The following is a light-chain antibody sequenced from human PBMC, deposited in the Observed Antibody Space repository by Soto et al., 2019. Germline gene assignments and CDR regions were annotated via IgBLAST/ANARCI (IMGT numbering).Light chain of an antibody. V-gene: IGKV1-5*03. J-gene: IGKJ1*01. CDR3: QQYNSYSRT. CDR2: KAS. Sequence: DIQMTQSPSTLSASVGDRVTITCRASQSISSWLAWYQQKPGKAPKLLIYKASSLESGVTSRFSGSGSVTEFTLTISSLQPDDFATYYCQQYNSYSRTFGQGTKVDIK. CDR1: QSISSW.